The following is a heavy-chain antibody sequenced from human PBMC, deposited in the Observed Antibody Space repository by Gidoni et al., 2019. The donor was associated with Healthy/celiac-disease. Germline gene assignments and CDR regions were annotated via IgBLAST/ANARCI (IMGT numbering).Heavy chain of an antibody. J-gene: IGHJ4*02. V-gene: IGHV4-34*01. D-gene: IGHD2-2*01. CDR1: GGSFSGYY. CDR3: ASRYCSSTSCYLPFRPFDY. CDR2: INHSGST. Sequence: QVQLQQWGAGLLKPSETLSLTCAVYGGSFSGYYWSWIRQPPGKGLEWIGEINHSGSTNYNPSLKSRVTISVDTSKNQFSLKLSSVTAADTAVYYCASRYCSSTSCYLPFRPFDYWGQGTLVTVSS.